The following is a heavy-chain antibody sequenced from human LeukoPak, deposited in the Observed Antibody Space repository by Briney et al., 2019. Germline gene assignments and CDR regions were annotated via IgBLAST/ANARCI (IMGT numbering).Heavy chain of an antibody. CDR3: ARDLGRGYSGYDYVAAFDI. J-gene: IGHJ3*02. Sequence: SETLSLTCTVSGGSISSGYWSWIRQPPGKGLEWLGYAYYSGSTNYNPSLKSRVTMSLDTSKNRFSLNLNSVTAADTAVYFCARDLGRGYSGYDYVAAFDIWGQGTMVTVSS. V-gene: IGHV4-59*01. CDR1: GGSISSGY. CDR2: AYYSGST. D-gene: IGHD5-12*01.